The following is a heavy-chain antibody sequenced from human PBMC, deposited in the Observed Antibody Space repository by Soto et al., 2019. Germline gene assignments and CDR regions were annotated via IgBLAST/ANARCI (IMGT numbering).Heavy chain of an antibody. D-gene: IGHD6-19*01. CDR3: ARAVEAGNLDY. J-gene: IGHJ4*02. V-gene: IGHV3-21*01. CDR2: ISSSSSYI. Sequence: EVQLVESGGGLVKPGGSLRVSCAASGFTFSSYSMNWVRQAPGKGLEWVSSISSSSSYIYYADSVKGRFTISRDNAKNSLYLQMNSLRAEDTAVYYCARAVEAGNLDYWGQGTLVTVSS. CDR1: GFTFSSYS.